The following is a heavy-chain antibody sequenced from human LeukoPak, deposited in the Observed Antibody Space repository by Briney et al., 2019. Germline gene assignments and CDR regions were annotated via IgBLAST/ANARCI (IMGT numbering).Heavy chain of an antibody. J-gene: IGHJ6*02. Sequence: SETLSLTCTVSGGSISSYYWSWIRQPPGKGLEWIGYIYYSGSTNYNPSLKSRVTISVDTSKNQFSLKLSSVTAADTAVYYCARLVSSGPLLNYYYYYGMDVWGQGTTVTVSS. CDR3: ARLVSSGPLLNYYYYYGMDV. D-gene: IGHD6-6*01. CDR1: GGSISSYY. CDR2: IYYSGST. V-gene: IGHV4-59*08.